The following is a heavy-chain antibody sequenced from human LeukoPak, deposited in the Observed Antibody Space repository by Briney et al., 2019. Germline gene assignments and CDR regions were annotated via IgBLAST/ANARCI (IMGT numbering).Heavy chain of an antibody. Sequence: KPSETLSLTCRVSGASVSNYYWSWIRQSPGKGLEWIGFFHYSGSTNYNPSLKSRVTISVDTSKNQFSLKLSSVTAADTAVYYCARAREYYFDYWGQGTLVTVSS. V-gene: IGHV4-59*08. D-gene: IGHD3-10*01. CDR3: ARAREYYFDY. CDR1: GASVSNYY. CDR2: FHYSGST. J-gene: IGHJ4*02.